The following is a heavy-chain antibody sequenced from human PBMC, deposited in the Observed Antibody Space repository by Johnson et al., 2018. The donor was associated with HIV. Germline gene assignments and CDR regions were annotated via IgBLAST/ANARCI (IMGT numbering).Heavy chain of an antibody. CDR3: AREEGSDILTRGDAFDI. CDR1: GFTFSSYA. D-gene: IGHD3-9*01. Sequence: GVVQPGRSLRLSCAASGFTFSSYAMHWVRQAPGKGLEWVAIIYYDGTNKYYADSVKGRFTISRDNAKNSLSLQMNSLRAEDTAIYYCAREEGSDILTRGDAFDIWGQGTMVAVSS. J-gene: IGHJ3*02. CDR2: IYYDGTNK. V-gene: IGHV3-30-3*01.